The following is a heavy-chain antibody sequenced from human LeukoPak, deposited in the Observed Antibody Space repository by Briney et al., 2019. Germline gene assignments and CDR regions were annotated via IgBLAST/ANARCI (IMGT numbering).Heavy chain of an antibody. Sequence: SGPTQVKLPQPLTLTCTFSWFALTTSGGGEGWIRQLPGRVLEWLALMTRGDDERHSPALRSRLTITKDDSKTPVVLTMTNMDPVDTATYYCAHRAYCGGYLFDSWGQRTLVTVSS. CDR2: MTRGDDE. CDR1: WFALTTSGGG. CDR3: AHRAYCGGYLFDS. J-gene: IGHJ4*02. V-gene: IGHV2-5*02. D-gene: IGHD2-21*01.